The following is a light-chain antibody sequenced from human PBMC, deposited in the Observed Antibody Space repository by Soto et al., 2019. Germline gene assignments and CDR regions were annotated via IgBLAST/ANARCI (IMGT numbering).Light chain of an antibody. Sequence: EIAMTQSPATLSVSPGERATLSCRASQSVSSKLAWYQQKPGQAPRLLIYDASTRATGIPDRFSGSVSGTEFTLTISSLQSEDFAVYYCQQFTNWTRTFGQGTKVEIK. J-gene: IGKJ1*01. CDR3: QQFTNWTRT. CDR2: DAS. CDR1: QSVSSK. V-gene: IGKV3-15*01.